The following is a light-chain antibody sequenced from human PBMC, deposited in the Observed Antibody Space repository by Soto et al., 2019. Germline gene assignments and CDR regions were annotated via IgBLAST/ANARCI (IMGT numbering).Light chain of an antibody. J-gene: IGLJ1*01. V-gene: IGLV2-18*02. CDR3: SSYTTSSTYV. CDR1: STDVGSYNR. CDR2: EVT. Sequence: QLVLTQPPSVSGSPGQSVTISCTGASTDVGSYNRVSWYQQPPGTAPKLMIYEVTKRPSGVPDRFSGSKSGNTASLTISGLQAEDEADYYCSSYTTSSTYVFGTGTKVTVL.